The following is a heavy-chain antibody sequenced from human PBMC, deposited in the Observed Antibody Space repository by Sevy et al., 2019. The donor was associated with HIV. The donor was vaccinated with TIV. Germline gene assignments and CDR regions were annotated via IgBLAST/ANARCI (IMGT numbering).Heavy chain of an antibody. D-gene: IGHD2-8*01. CDR1: GFTFSIYT. J-gene: IGHJ4*02. Sequence: GESLKISCAASGFTFSIYTMSWVRQAPGKGLEWVSTFCFGGSKIYYADSVKGRFTISRDNSRNTVYLQMNSLRADDTAVYYCAREGCTQPHDYWGQGTLVTVPS. CDR2: FCFGGSKI. V-gene: IGHV3-23*01. CDR3: AREGCTQPHDY.